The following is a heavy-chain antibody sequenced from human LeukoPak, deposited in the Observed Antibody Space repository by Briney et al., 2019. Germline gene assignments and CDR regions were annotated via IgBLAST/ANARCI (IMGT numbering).Heavy chain of an antibody. CDR3: AKGPPYGIALFL. V-gene: IGHV3-23*01. Sequence: GGSLRLSCAASGFTFSSYAMTWVRQAPGKGLEWFSAISGSGSSTYYAASVKGRYTISRDNSNNTPYLQRNGLRAEHTALYGCAKGPPYGIALFLWGQGTLVTVSS. J-gene: IGHJ4*02. D-gene: IGHD6-13*01. CDR2: ISGSGSST. CDR1: GFTFSSYA.